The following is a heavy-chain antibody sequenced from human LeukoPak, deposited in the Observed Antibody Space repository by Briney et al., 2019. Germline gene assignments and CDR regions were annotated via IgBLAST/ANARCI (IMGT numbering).Heavy chain of an antibody. V-gene: IGHV1-2*04. CDR3: AREMINYDILTGYPPFDP. J-gene: IGHJ5*02. CDR2: INPNSGGT. Sequence: ASVKVSCKASGYTFTGYYMHWARQAPGQGLEWMGWINPNSGGTNYAQKFQGWVTMTRDTSISTAYMELSRLRSDDTAVYYCAREMINYDILTGYPPFDPWGQGTLVTVSS. D-gene: IGHD3-9*01. CDR1: GYTFTGYY.